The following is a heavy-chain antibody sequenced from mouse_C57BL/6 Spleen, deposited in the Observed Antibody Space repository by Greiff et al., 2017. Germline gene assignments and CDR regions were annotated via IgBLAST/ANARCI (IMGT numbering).Heavy chain of an antibody. J-gene: IGHJ4*01. CDR3: ARGDYDGYYAMDY. CDR2: INPNNGGT. V-gene: IGHV1-26*01. D-gene: IGHD2-4*01. CDR1: GYTFTDYY. Sequence: VQLQQSGPELVKPGASVKISCKASGYTFTDYYMNWVKQSHGQSLEWIGDINPNNGGTSYNQKFKGKATLTVDKSSSTAYMQLSSLTSEDSAVYYCARGDYDGYYAMDYWGQGASVTVST.